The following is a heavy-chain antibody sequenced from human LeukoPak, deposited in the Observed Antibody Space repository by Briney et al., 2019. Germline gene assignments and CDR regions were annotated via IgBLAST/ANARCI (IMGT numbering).Heavy chain of an antibody. J-gene: IGHJ4*02. CDR1: GFTFSTYG. CDR3: AKSGYNRFDY. V-gene: IGHV3-30*18. CDR2: ISYDGSNK. Sequence: PGRSLGLSCAASGFTFSTYGMHWVRQAPGKGLEWVAVISYDGSNKYYADSVKGRFTISRDNSKSTLYLQINSLRAEDTAVYYCAKSGYNRFDYWGQGTLVTVSS. D-gene: IGHD5-24*01.